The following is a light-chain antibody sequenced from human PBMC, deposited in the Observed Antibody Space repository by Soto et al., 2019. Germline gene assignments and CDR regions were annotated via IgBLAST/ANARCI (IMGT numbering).Light chain of an antibody. CDR1: HSVRSS. CDR2: DAS. Sequence: EILMTQSPGTLSVSPGERATLFCRASHSVRSSLAWYQQKPGQAPRLFIYDASTRATGIPARFSGSGSGTEFTLTISSLQSEDFAVYYCQQYDSWPETFGQGTKVDIK. J-gene: IGKJ1*01. V-gene: IGKV3-15*01. CDR3: QQYDSWPET.